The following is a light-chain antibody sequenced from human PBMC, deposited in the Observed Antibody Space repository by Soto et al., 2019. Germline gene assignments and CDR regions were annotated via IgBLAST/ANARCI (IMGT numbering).Light chain of an antibody. Sequence: QSVLAQPASMSGSPGQSITISCTGSGSDIATFNYVSWYQQYPGKAPKLLIYQVTSRASGVSHRFSGSKSGNTAALTISGLQPEDEAEYYCNSYSSTSFYVFGTGTKFTVL. CDR3: NSYSSTSFYV. V-gene: IGLV2-14*01. CDR2: QVT. CDR1: GSDIATFNY. J-gene: IGLJ1*01.